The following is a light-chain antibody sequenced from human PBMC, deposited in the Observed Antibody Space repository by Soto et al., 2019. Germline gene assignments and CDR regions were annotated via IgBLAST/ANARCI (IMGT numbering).Light chain of an antibody. CDR3: PQRSSWPRT. J-gene: IGKJ1*01. Sequence: EIVLTQSPATLSLSPGERATLSCRDSQSVSSFLAWYQQKPGQAPRLLIYDASNRATASPARFSGSGSGTDFTLTISSLATEDFALYYCPQRSSWPRTFGQGTKVEVK. CDR2: DAS. V-gene: IGKV3-11*01. CDR1: QSVSSF.